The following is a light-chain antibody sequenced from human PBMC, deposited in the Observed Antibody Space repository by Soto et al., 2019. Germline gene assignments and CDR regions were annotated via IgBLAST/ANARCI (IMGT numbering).Light chain of an antibody. CDR3: AAWDDSLNGRV. CDR2: SND. V-gene: IGLV1-44*01. CDR1: SSNIGSRA. Sequence: QSVLTQPPSASGTPGQRVTISCSGSSSNIGSRAVNWYHQLPGTAPKLLIYSNDQRPSGVPDRFSDSKSGTSASLAISGLQSEDEADYYCAAWDDSLNGRVFGTGTKVTVL. J-gene: IGLJ1*01.